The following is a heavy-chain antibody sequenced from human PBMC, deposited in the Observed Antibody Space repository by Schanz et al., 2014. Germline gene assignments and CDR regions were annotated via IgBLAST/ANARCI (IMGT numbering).Heavy chain of an antibody. Sequence: QVQLVESGGGVVQFGRSLRLSCVASGFTFSSYGMHWVRQAPGKGLEWVAVIWYDENNKYYADSVKGRFTMSRDNSKSTLYLQMTGLRAEDAPVYYCARANYRRKINFDYWGRGTLVTVSS. CDR3: ARANYRRKINFDY. V-gene: IGHV3-33*01. D-gene: IGHD3-10*01. CDR2: IWYDENNK. J-gene: IGHJ4*02. CDR1: GFTFSSYG.